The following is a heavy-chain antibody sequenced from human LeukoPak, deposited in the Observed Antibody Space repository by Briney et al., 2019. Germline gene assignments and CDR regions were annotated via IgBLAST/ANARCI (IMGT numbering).Heavy chain of an antibody. CDR1: GGSISSSSYY. V-gene: IGHV4-39*07. J-gene: IGHJ4*02. CDR3: ATSGSYWLGFDY. Sequence: PSETLSLTCTVSGGSISSSSYYWGWIRQPPGKGLEWIGSIYYSGSTYYNPSLKSRVTISVDTSKNQFSLKLSSVTAADTAVYYCATSGSYWLGFDYWGQGTLVTVS. CDR2: IYYSGST. D-gene: IGHD1-26*01.